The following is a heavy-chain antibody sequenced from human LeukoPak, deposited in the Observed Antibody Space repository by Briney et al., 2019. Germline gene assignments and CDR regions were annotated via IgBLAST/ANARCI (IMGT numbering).Heavy chain of an antibody. Sequence: GESLKISCKGSGYTFPTYWIGWVRQMPGKGLERMGIIYPGDSDTRYSPSFQGQVTISADKSISTAYLQWSSLKASDTAMYYCARHWDGYNSDYWGQGTLVTVSS. CDR2: IYPGDSDT. CDR1: GYTFPTYW. D-gene: IGHD5-24*01. V-gene: IGHV5-51*01. CDR3: ARHWDGYNSDY. J-gene: IGHJ4*02.